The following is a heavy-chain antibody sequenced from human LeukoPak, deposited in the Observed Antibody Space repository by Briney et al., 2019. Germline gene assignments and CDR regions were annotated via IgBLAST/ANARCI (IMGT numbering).Heavy chain of an antibody. CDR3: ARDYYDSSDYYYNHYYFDY. V-gene: IGHV4-38-2*02. D-gene: IGHD3-22*01. CDR1: GYSISTGYY. Sequence: SETLSLTCTVSGYSISTGYYWGWIRQPPGKGLEWIGSIFHSGSTYYNPSLKSRVTISVDTSKDQFSLKLSSVTAADTAVYYCARDYYDSSDYYYNHYYFDYWGQGTLVTVSS. CDR2: IFHSGST. J-gene: IGHJ4*02.